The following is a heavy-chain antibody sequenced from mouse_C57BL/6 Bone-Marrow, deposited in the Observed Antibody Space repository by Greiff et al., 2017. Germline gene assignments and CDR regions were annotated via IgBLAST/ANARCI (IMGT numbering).Heavy chain of an antibody. CDR3: ARLEFDCSSANWYFDV. Sequence: QVQLQQSGPELVKPGASVKLSCKASGYTFTSYDINWVKQRPGQGLEWIGWIYPRDGSTKSNEKFKGKATLTVDTSSSTAYRDVHSLTSEDSAVFFCARLEFDCSSANWYFDVWGTGTTVTV. CDR2: IYPRDGST. CDR1: GYTFTSYD. J-gene: IGHJ1*03. V-gene: IGHV1-85*01. D-gene: IGHD1-1*01.